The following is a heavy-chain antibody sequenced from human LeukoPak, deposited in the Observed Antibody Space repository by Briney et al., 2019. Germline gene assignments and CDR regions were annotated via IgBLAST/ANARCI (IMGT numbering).Heavy chain of an antibody. V-gene: IGHV1-18*01. CDR1: GYTFTSYG. J-gene: IGHJ3*02. CDR2: ISAYNGNT. CDR3: ARDITTVTSDAFDI. D-gene: IGHD4-17*01. Sequence: GASVKVSCKSSGYTFTSYGISWVRQAPGQGLEWMGWISAYNGNTNYAQKLQGRVTMTTDTSTSTAYMELRSLRSDDTAVYYCARDITTVTSDAFDIWGQGTMVTVSS.